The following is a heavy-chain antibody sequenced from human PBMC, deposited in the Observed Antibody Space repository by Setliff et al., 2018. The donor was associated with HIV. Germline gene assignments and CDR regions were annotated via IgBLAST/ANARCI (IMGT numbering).Heavy chain of an antibody. CDR3: TTYADRESNRFDP. CDR1: TYSISSGYY. Sequence: PSETLSLTCAVSTYSISSGYYWGWIRQPPGKGLEWIGSTYYSGSTYYNPSLKSRVTISVDTSKNQFSLKLSSVTAADTAVYYCTTYADRESNRFDPWGQGILVTVSS. J-gene: IGHJ5*02. V-gene: IGHV4-38-2*01. CDR2: TYYSGST. D-gene: IGHD3-10*01.